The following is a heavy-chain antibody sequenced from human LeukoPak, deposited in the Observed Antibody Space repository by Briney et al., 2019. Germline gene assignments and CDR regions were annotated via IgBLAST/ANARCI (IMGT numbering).Heavy chain of an antibody. CDR2: IYYSGST. V-gene: IGHV4-59*01. D-gene: IGHD5-12*01. J-gene: IGHJ4*02. CDR1: GGSISSYY. Sequence: PSETLSLTCTVSGGSISSYYWSWIRQPPGKGLEWIGYIYYSGSTNYNPSLKSRVTISVDTSKSQFCLTLSSVTAADTAVYYCARQESGMVATSNQYYFDYWGQGTLVTVSS. CDR3: ARQESGMVATSNQYYFDY.